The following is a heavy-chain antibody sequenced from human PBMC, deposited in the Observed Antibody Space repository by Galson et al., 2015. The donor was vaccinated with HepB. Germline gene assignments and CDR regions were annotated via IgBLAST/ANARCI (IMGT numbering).Heavy chain of an antibody. J-gene: IGHJ5*02. V-gene: IGHV1-24*01. Sequence: SVKVSCKVSGYTLTELSMHWVRQAPGKGLEWMGGFDPEDGETIYAQKFQGRVTMTEDTSTDTAYMELSSLRSEDTAVYYCATATANKYYYDSSGYPNWFDPWGQGTLVTVSS. D-gene: IGHD3-22*01. CDR1: GYTLTELS. CDR2: FDPEDGET. CDR3: ATATANKYYYDSSGYPNWFDP.